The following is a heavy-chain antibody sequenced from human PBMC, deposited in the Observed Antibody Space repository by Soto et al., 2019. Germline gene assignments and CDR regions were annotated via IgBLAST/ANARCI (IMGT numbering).Heavy chain of an antibody. J-gene: IGHJ6*02. Sequence: SETLSLTCAVYGGSFSGYYWSWIRQPPGKGLEWIGEINHSGSTNYNPSLKSRVTISVDTSKNQFSLKLSSVTAADTAVYYCARAEPTIFGVVRIYYYGMDVWGQGTTVTVSS. V-gene: IGHV4-34*01. CDR1: GGSFSGYY. CDR3: ARAEPTIFGVVRIYYYGMDV. D-gene: IGHD3-3*01. CDR2: INHSGST.